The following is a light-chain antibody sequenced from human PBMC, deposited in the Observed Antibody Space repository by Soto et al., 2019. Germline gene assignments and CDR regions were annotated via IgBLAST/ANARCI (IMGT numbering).Light chain of an antibody. Sequence: EIVMMQSPATLSLSPCESFTLSCRASQLFSSNLAWYQHKPGQAPRLLIYGVSTRDTGVPDRFSGSASGTEFTLTISSLQSEDFAVYYCQQYNNWPRTLGQGTRLEIK. V-gene: IGKV3-15*01. CDR3: QQYNNWPRT. CDR2: GVS. J-gene: IGKJ5*01. CDR1: QLFSSN.